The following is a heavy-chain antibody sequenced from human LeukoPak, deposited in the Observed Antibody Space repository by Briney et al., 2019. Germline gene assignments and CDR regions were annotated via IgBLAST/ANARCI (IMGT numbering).Heavy chain of an antibody. V-gene: IGHV3-48*02. Sequence: GGSLRLSCAASGFTFSSYSMNWVRQAPGKGLEWVSYISSSSSTIYYADSVKGRFTISRDNAKNSLYLQMNSLRDEDTAVYYCATGYYDSSGSDAFDIWGQGTMVTVSS. J-gene: IGHJ3*02. D-gene: IGHD3-22*01. CDR2: ISSSSSTI. CDR1: GFTFSSYS. CDR3: ATGYYDSSGSDAFDI.